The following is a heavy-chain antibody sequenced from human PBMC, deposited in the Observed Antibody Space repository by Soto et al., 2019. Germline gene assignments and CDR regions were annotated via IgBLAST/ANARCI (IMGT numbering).Heavy chain of an antibody. CDR1: GFDFIGAW. V-gene: IGHV3-15*07. CDR2: IKSKTDCGTT. J-gene: IGHJ4*02. CDR3: ITAHLAGADKNY. Sequence: EVRLVESGGGLVKPGGSLRLSCAASGFDFIGAWMNWGRQAPGKGLEWGGRIKSKTDCGTTNYVAPVKGRFTISRDDSRSMLYLQMNSLKTEETAVYYCITAHLAGADKNYWGQGTLVPVSS.